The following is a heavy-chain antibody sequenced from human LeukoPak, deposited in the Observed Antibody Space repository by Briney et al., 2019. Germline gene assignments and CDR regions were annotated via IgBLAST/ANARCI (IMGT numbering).Heavy chain of an antibody. V-gene: IGHV3-66*01. CDR1: GFTVSTNY. J-gene: IGHJ3*02. CDR3: ARRGLVPAFDI. D-gene: IGHD3-10*02. Sequence: GGSLRLSCAASGFTVSTNYMSWVRQAPGKGLEWVSVIYSGGSTYYADSVRGRFTISRDNSKNTQYLQMNSLRAEDTAVYYCARRGLVPAFDIWGQGTMVSVTS. CDR2: IYSGGST.